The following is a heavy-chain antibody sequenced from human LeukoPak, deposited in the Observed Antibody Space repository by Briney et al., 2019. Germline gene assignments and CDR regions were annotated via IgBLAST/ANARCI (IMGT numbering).Heavy chain of an antibody. V-gene: IGHV3-21*04. Sequence: PGGSLRLSCTASGFTFSSYSLNWVRQASGKGLEWVSSVSTGSNYIYYADSVKGRFTISRDTSKNTLFLQMNSLRPEDTAVYYCARDRWGVRGVDAFDLWGQGTMVAVSS. CDR3: ARDRWGVRGVDAFDL. D-gene: IGHD3-10*01. CDR2: VSTGSNYI. CDR1: GFTFSSYS. J-gene: IGHJ3*01.